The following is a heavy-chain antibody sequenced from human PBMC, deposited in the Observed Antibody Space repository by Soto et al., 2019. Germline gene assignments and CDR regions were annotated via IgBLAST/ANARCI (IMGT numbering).Heavy chain of an antibody. Sequence: QVQLVQSGAEVKKPGASVKVSCKASGYTFTSYAMHWVRQAPGQRLEWMGWINAGNGNTKYSQKFQGRVTITRDTSASTAYMELSSLRSEDTAVYYCARVFRWNVGYHYMDVWGKGTTVTVSS. CDR1: GYTFTSYA. D-gene: IGHD1-1*01. CDR2: INAGNGNT. CDR3: ARVFRWNVGYHYMDV. J-gene: IGHJ6*03. V-gene: IGHV1-3*01.